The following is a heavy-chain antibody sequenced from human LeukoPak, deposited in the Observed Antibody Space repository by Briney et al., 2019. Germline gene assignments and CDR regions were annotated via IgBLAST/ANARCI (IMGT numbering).Heavy chain of an antibody. CDR2: IYYSGST. CDR3: ARDGGVDCSSTSCYLGY. Sequence: SETLSLTCTVSGGSISSYYWSWIRQPRGKGLEWIGYIYYSGSTNYNPSLKSRVTISVDTSKNQFSLKLSSVTAADTAVYYCARDGGVDCSSTSCYLGYWGQGTLVTVSS. D-gene: IGHD2-2*01. CDR1: GGSISSYY. J-gene: IGHJ4*02. V-gene: IGHV4-59*01.